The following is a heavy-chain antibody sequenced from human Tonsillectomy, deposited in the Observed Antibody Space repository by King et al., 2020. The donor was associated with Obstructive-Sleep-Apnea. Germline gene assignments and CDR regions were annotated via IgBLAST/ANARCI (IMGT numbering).Heavy chain of an antibody. Sequence: VQLVESGAEVKKPGASVKVSCKASGYTFINYYMHWVRQAPGQGLEWLGVINPSGGSTSYAQKFQGRVTMTRDTSPSTAHMELSSLRSEDTAVYYCARDLFYGGNSGDYWGQGTLVTVSS. CDR1: GYTFINYY. J-gene: IGHJ4*02. CDR2: INPSGGST. CDR3: ARDLFYGGNSGDY. D-gene: IGHD4-23*01. V-gene: IGHV1-46*01.